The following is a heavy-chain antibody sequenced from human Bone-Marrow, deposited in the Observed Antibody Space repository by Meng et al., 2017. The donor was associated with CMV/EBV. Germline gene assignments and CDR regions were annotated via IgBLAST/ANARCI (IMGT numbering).Heavy chain of an antibody. D-gene: IGHD3-10*01. J-gene: IGHJ5*02. Sequence: GESLKISCAASGFTFSSYWMHWVRQAPGKGLVWVSRINSDGSSTSYADSVKGRFTISRDNAKNTLYLQMNSLRAEDTAVYYCARWTHEELNWFDPWGQGTLVTVSS. CDR3: ARWTHEELNWFDP. CDR2: INSDGSST. CDR1: GFTFSSYW. V-gene: IGHV3-74*01.